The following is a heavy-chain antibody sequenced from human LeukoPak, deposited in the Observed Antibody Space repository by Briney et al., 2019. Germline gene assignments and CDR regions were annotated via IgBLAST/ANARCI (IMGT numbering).Heavy chain of an antibody. CDR2: IYWDDDK. CDR1: GLSLSTSGVG. J-gene: IGHJ5*02. Sequence: SGPTLLHPTPTLTLTCTFSGLSLSTSGVGVGWIRQPPGKALEWLSLIYWDDDKRYSPSLKSRLTITKDTSKNQVVLTMTNMDPVDTATYYCVHHYYYGSGSYWFDPWGQGTLVTVSS. CDR3: VHHYYYGSGSYWFDP. D-gene: IGHD3-10*01. V-gene: IGHV2-5*02.